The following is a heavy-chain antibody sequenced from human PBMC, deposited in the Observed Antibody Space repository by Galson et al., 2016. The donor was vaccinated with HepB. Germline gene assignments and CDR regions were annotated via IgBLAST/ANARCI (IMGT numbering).Heavy chain of an antibody. CDR1: GGSVNSGRDY. CDR3: AKGFWNGFFDRFDL. D-gene: IGHD1-1*01. J-gene: IGHJ4*02. V-gene: IGHV4-39*02. CDR2: IYYTGST. Sequence: ETLSLTCTVSGGSVNSGRDYWGWIRQPPGKGLEWIGSIYYTGSTYHNPSLKSRITMSVDTSNNHFSLRLSSVTAADTAVYYCAKGFWNGFFDRFDLWGQGTRVTVSS.